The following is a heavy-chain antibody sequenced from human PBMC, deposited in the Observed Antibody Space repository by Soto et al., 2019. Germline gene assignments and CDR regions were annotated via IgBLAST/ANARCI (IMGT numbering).Heavy chain of an antibody. J-gene: IGHJ4*02. CDR2: INAGNGNT. Sequence: VKVSCKASGYTFTSYAMHWVRQAPGQRLEWMGWINAGNGNTKYSQKFQGRVTITRDTSASTAYMELSSLRSEDTAVYYCARDVRGYSGYFDYWGQGTLVTVSS. V-gene: IGHV1-3*01. D-gene: IGHD5-12*01. CDR1: GYTFTSYA. CDR3: ARDVRGYSGYFDY.